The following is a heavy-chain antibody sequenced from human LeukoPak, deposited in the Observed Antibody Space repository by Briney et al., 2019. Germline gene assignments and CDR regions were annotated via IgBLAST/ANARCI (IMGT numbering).Heavy chain of an antibody. CDR1: GGSISSYY. CDR3: ARPDYDILTGAHWYFDL. V-gene: IGHV4-59*12. D-gene: IGHD3-9*01. Sequence: SETLSLTCTVSGGSISSYYWSWIRQPPGKGLEWIGYIHYSGSTYYNPSLKSRVTISVDTSKNQFSLKLSSVTAADTAVYYCARPDYDILTGAHWYFDLWGRGTLVTVPS. CDR2: IHYSGST. J-gene: IGHJ2*01.